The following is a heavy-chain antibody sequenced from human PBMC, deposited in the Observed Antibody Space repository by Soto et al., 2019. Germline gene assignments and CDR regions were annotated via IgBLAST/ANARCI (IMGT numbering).Heavy chain of an antibody. V-gene: IGHV1-69*01. CDR2: IIPRFGTT. D-gene: IGHD1-1*01. CDR3: ARGRGLYNSGRSQLDY. CDR1: GDTFSRYT. J-gene: IGHJ4*02. Sequence: QVQLVQSGAEVKKPGSSVRVSCKASGDTFSRYTVNWVRQAPRQGLEWMGGIIPRFGTTNFAPTLQGGVTITADESTNTVYMELSSLRSEDTALYFCARGRGLYNSGRSQLDYWGQGTLVTVSS.